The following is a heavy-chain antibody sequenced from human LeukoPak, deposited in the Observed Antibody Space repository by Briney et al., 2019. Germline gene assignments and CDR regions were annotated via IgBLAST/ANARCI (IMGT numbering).Heavy chain of an antibody. CDR3: ARGPPRGKYYYMDV. J-gene: IGHJ6*03. D-gene: IGHD1-1*01. V-gene: IGHV3-13*01. Sequence: GGSLRLSCAASGFTFSSFDMHWVRQPTGQGLEWVSTIGTASDTYYPGSVKGRFTLSRDNAKNSLYLQMNSLTAGDTAVYYCARGPPRGKYYYMDVWGKGTTVTVSS. CDR1: GFTFSSFD. CDR2: IGTASDT.